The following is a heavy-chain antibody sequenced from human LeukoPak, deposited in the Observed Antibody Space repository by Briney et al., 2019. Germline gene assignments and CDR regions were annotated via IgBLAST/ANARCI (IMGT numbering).Heavy chain of an antibody. CDR2: IYSGGST. Sequence: PGGSLRLSCAASGFTVSGNYMSWVRQAPRKGLEWVSVIYSGGSTYYADSVKGRFTISRDNSKNTLYLQMNSLRAEDTAVYYCARDRMVRGVIPPYYYYYGMDVWGKGTTVTVSS. J-gene: IGHJ6*04. D-gene: IGHD3-10*01. CDR3: ARDRMVRGVIPPYYYYYGMDV. V-gene: IGHV3-53*01. CDR1: GFTVSGNY.